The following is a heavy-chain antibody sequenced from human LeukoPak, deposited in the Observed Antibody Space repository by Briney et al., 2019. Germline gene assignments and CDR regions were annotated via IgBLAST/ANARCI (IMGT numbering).Heavy chain of an antibody. CDR2: TDTSGNYI. CDR1: GFTFDYSA. J-gene: IGHJ3*02. V-gene: IGHV3-21*06. D-gene: IGHD3-10*01. CDR3: ARGRSITLLRGVAMSDGFDI. Sequence: GGSLRLSCAASGFTFDYSAMTWVRQAPEKGLEWVSFTDTSGNYIYYGDSVKGRFTISRDNARNLLFLQMNGLRAEDTAVYYCARGRSITLLRGVAMSDGFDIWGQGAMVAVSS.